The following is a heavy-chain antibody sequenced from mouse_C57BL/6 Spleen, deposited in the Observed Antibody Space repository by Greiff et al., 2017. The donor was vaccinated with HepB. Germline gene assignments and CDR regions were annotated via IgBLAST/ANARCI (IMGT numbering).Heavy chain of an antibody. D-gene: IGHD1-1*02. J-gene: IGHJ2*01. CDR3: AGGYPFDY. V-gene: IGHV1-50*01. CDR2: IDPSDSYT. CDR1: GYTFTSYW. Sequence: QVQLKQPGAELVKPGASVKLSCKASGYTFTSYWMQWVKQRPGQGLEWIGEIDPSDSYTNYNQKFKGKATLTVDTSSSTAYMQLSSLTSEDSAVYYCAGGYPFDYWGQGTTLTVSS.